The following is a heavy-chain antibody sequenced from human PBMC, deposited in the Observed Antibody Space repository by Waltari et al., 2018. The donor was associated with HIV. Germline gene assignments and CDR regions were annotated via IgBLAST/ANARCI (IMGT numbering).Heavy chain of an antibody. Sequence: EVQLLESGGDLVQPGGSLRLSCAGSGFTFTTYAMAWVRQAPGKGPGWVSGIYGSGGRADYSDSVRGRFTISRDDSKNTLYLQMNSLRTEDAAVYYCAKGRLTTTSFDYWGQGTLVTVSS. D-gene: IGHD4-17*01. CDR1: GFTFTTYA. V-gene: IGHV3-23*01. J-gene: IGHJ4*02. CDR3: AKGRLTTTSFDY. CDR2: IYGSGGRA.